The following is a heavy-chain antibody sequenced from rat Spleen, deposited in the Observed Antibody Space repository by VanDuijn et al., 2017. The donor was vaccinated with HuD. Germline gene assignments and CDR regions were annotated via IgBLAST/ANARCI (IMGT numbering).Heavy chain of an antibody. J-gene: IGHJ2*01. V-gene: IGHV5-20*01. Sequence: EVQLVESDGGLVQPGKSLKLSCAASGFTLSDHFMAWVRQAPTKGLEWVATINYDGGSTYYRDSVKGRFTISRDNAKSSLYLQMDSLRSEDTATYYCTTDFHWGQGVMVTVSS. CDR1: GFTLSDHF. CDR3: TTDFH. CDR2: INYDGGST.